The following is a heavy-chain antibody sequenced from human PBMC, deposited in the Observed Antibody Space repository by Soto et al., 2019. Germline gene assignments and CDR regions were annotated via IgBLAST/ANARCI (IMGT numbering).Heavy chain of an antibody. Sequence: ESLKISCKASGFTFSSYSLGWVRHMPGKGLQWMGNIFSSDSSAKYSPSFVGQVTISVDRSINTAYLQWSSLKASDTAIYYCGTWRGSSWFDYWGPGTLVTVSS. V-gene: IGHV5-51*01. CDR3: GTWRGSSWFDY. D-gene: IGHD2-2*01. J-gene: IGHJ4*02. CDR2: IFSSDSSA. CDR1: GFTFSSYS.